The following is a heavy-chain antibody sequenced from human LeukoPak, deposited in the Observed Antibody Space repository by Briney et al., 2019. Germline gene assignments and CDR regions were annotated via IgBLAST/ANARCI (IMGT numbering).Heavy chain of an antibody. J-gene: IGHJ5*02. CDR2: IYTSGST. Sequence: SETLSLTCTVSGGSISSYYWSWIRQTAGKGLEWIGRIYTSGSTNYNPSLKSRVTMSVDTSKNQFSLKLSSVTAADTAVYYCARGSPYCSSTSCLRFDPWGQGTLVTVSS. V-gene: IGHV4-4*07. CDR3: ARGSPYCSSTSCLRFDP. D-gene: IGHD2-2*01. CDR1: GGSISSYY.